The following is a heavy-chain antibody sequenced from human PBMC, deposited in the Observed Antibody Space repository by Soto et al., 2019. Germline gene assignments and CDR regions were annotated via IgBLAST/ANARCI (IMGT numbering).Heavy chain of an antibody. J-gene: IGHJ4*02. CDR1: AASITSHY. D-gene: IGHD2-21*01. Sequence: SETLSLTCTVSAASITSHYWNWIRQPPGKGLEWIGHIYYRGSTNYNPSLKSRVTMSADTSKNQFSLQLSSVTAADTAVFYCAREDQIVGSLDYWGQGILVTVSS. CDR2: IYYRGST. CDR3: AREDQIVGSLDY. V-gene: IGHV4-59*11.